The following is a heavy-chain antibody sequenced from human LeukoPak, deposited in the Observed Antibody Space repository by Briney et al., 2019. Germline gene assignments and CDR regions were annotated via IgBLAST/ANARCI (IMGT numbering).Heavy chain of an antibody. D-gene: IGHD2-2*01. J-gene: IGHJ4*02. V-gene: IGHV5-10-1*01. CDR1: GYSFTSYW. CDR3: ARHMAGYCSTTSCSNFDY. CDR2: IDPSDSYT. Sequence: GEPLKISRKGSGYSFTSYWISWVRQMPGKGLEWMGRIDPSDSYTNYSPSFQGHVTISADKSISAAYLQWSSLKASDTAVYYCARHMAGYCSTTSCSNFDYWGQGSLVTVSS.